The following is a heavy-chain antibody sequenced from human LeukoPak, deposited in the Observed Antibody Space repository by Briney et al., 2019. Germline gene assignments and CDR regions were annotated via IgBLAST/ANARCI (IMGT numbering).Heavy chain of an antibody. V-gene: IGHV5-51*01. CDR2: IYPGDSDT. J-gene: IGHJ3*02. CDR3: ASSVKMQLASYDAFDI. Sequence: GEALQISCKGSGYSFTSYWIGWVRQMPGKGLEWMGIIYPGDSDTRYSPSFQGQVTISADKSISTAYLQWSSLKASDTAMYYCASSVKMQLASYDAFDIWGQGTMVTVSS. D-gene: IGHD6-6*01. CDR1: GYSFTSYW.